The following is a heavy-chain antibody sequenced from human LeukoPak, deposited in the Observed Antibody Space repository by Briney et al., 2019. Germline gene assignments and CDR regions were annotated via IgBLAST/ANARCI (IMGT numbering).Heavy chain of an antibody. D-gene: IGHD3-3*01. CDR1: GGSFSGYY. Sequence: SETLSLTCAVYGGSFSGYYWSWIRQPPGKGLEWIGEINHSGSTNYNPSLKSRVTISVDTSKNQFSLKLSSVTAADTAVYYCARGGQYYGFWSGYVGYWGQGTLVTVSS. V-gene: IGHV4-34*01. CDR2: INHSGST. CDR3: ARGGQYYGFWSGYVGY. J-gene: IGHJ4*02.